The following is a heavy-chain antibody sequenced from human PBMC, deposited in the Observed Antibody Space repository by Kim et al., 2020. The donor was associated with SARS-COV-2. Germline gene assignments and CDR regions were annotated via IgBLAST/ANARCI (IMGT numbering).Heavy chain of an antibody. D-gene: IGHD4-4*01. Sequence: GGSLRLSCEASRFTFSYYWMHWVRQVPGKGLVWVSRINSDGSSRGYADSVKGRFTVSRDNAKNTLYLQMNDLRVEDTAIYYCARAGDYSNYVISWFDPWGQGTLVTVST. J-gene: IGHJ5*02. CDR3: ARAGDYSNYVISWFDP. CDR1: RFTFSYYW. CDR2: INSDGSSR. V-gene: IGHV3-74*01.